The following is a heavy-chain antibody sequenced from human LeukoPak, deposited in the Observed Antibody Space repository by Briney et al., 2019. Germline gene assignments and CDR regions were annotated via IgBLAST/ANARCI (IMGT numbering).Heavy chain of an antibody. CDR1: AVSTNNYY. J-gene: IGHJ4*02. CDR3: ARGRAATPFDY. Sequence: PETLSLTCTVSAVSTNNYYWNWIRQPPGKGLEWIGYINYSGSTKHKPSLKSRVTISVDTSKNQFSLKLNSVTAADTAVYYCARGRAATPFDYWGQGTLVTVSS. V-gene: IGHV4-59*01. D-gene: IGHD1-26*01. CDR2: INYSGST.